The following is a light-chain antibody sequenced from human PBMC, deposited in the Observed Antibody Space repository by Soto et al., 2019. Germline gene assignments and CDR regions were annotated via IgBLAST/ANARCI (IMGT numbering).Light chain of an antibody. CDR2: AAS. CDR1: QGIRND. V-gene: IGKV1-6*01. J-gene: IGKJ1*01. CDR3: LQDYIYPWT. Sequence: AIQMTQSPPSLSASVGDRVSITCRASQGIRNDLGWYQVKAGKAPKLLIYAASSLQGGVPPRVSGSGSGTEFTLTISSLQPEDFATYYCLQDYIYPWTFGQGTKVEIK.